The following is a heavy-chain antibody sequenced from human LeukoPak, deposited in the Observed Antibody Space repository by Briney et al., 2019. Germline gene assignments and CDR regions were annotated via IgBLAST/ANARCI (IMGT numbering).Heavy chain of an antibody. J-gene: IGHJ4*02. CDR1: GFTFSNYA. CDR2: IRYDGSNK. CDR3: AKEARRVITRITMVRGAYFDY. D-gene: IGHD3-10*01. Sequence: PGRSLRLSCAASGFTFSNYAMHWVRQAPGKGLEWVAFIRYDGSNKYYADSVKGRFTISRDNSKNTLYLQMNSLRAEDTAVYYCAKEARRVITRITMVRGAYFDYWGQGTLVTVSS. V-gene: IGHV3-30*02.